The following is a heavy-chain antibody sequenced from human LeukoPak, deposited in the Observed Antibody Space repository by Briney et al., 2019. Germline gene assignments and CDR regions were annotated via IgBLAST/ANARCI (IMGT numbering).Heavy chain of an antibody. Sequence: SVKVSCKASGGTFSSYAISWVRQAPGQGLEWMGGIIPIFGTANYAQKFQGRVTITADESTSTAYMELSSLRSEDTAVYYCARLLRYFDWTHNGSFDYWGQGALVTVSS. J-gene: IGHJ4*02. CDR2: IIPIFGTA. D-gene: IGHD3-9*01. V-gene: IGHV1-69*01. CDR1: GGTFSSYA. CDR3: ARLLRYFDWTHNGSFDY.